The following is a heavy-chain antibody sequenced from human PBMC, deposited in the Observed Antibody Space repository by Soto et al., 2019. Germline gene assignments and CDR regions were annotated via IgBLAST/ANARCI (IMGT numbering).Heavy chain of an antibody. Sequence: SCKASGGTIISSSYCWVWIRQPPGKGLEWIGSIYYSGSTYYNPSLKSRVTISVDTSKNQFSLKLSSVTAADTAVYYCARHDHSNYYAGRNWFDPWGQGTLVTVSS. CDR2: IYYSGST. D-gene: IGHD4-4*01. V-gene: IGHV4-39*01. CDR1: GGTIISSSYC. J-gene: IGHJ5*02. CDR3: ARHDHSNYYAGRNWFDP.